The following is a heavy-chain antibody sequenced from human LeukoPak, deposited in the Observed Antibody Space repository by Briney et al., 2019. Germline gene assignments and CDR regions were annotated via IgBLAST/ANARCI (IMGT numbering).Heavy chain of an antibody. Sequence: ASVKVSCKASGYTFTSYAMHWVRQAPGQRLEWMGWINAGNGNTKYSQKFQGRVTITRDTSASTAYMELSSLRSEDTAVYYCARDRLGYYDSSGYYSWYFDLWGRGTLVTVSS. CDR3: ARDRLGYYDSSGYYSWYFDL. V-gene: IGHV1-3*01. CDR2: INAGNGNT. D-gene: IGHD3-22*01. J-gene: IGHJ2*01. CDR1: GYTFTSYA.